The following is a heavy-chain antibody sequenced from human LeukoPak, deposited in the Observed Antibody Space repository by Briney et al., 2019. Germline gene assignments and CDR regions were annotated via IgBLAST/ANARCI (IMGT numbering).Heavy chain of an antibody. CDR1: GFTFSSYG. J-gene: IGHJ4*02. CDR2: IWYDGSNK. V-gene: IGHV3-33*01. Sequence: GGSLRLSCAASGFTFSSYGMHWVRQAPGKGLEWVAVIWYDGSNKYYADSVKGRFTISRDSARNTLYLQMNSLRVDDTAVYYCARDASSYSPDYWGQGTLVTVSS. CDR3: ARDASSYSPDY. D-gene: IGHD1-26*01.